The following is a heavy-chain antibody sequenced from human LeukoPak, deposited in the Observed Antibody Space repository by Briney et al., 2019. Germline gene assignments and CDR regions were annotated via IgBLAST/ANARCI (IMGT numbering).Heavy chain of an antibody. CDR1: GGSINSDKYY. CDR3: VSSQLAMAFDN. D-gene: IGHD6-13*01. CDR2: IYYSGST. V-gene: IGHV4-39*01. J-gene: IGHJ4*02. Sequence: SETLSLTCNVSGGSINSDKYYWGWIRQPPGKGLEWIGSIYYSGSTYYNPSLKSRVTISVDTSKNQFSLKLRSVTDADTAVYFCVSSQLAMAFDNWGQGTLVAVSS.